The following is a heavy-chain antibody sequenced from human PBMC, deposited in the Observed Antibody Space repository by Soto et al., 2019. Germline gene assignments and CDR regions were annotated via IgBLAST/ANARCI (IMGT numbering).Heavy chain of an antibody. D-gene: IGHD1-1*01. CDR2: ISYDGSNT. J-gene: IGHJ6*02. CDR3: ARVTPGNNLYYFYGLDV. Sequence: PGGSLRLSCVASGFTFGTYAIHWVRLAPGKGLQWVALISYDGSNTYYADSVKGRFTVSRDNSKNTLYLQMNSLRPEDTGVYYCARVTPGNNLYYFYGLDVWGQGTSVTVSS. CDR1: GFTFGTYA. V-gene: IGHV3-30-3*01.